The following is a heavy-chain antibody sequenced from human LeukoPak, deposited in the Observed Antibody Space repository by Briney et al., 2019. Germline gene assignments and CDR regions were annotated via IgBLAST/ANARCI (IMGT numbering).Heavy chain of an antibody. J-gene: IGHJ5*02. CDR3: ARHISDWFDP. CDR2: ISAYNGNT. V-gene: IGHV1-18*01. Sequence: GESLKISCKASGYTFTSYGISWVRQAPGQGLEWMGWISAYNGNTNYAQKLQGRVTMTTDTSTSTAYMELRSLRSDDTAVYYCARHISDWFDPWGQGTLVTVSS. CDR1: GYTFTSYG. D-gene: IGHD2/OR15-2a*01.